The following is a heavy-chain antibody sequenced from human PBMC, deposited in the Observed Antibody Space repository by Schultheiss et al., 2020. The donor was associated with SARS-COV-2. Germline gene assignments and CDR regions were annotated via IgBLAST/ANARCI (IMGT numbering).Heavy chain of an antibody. CDR2: ISGSGGST. J-gene: IGHJ6*02. CDR3: ARGGGPHYYGMDV. Sequence: GGSLRLSCTASGFTFGDYAMSWFRQAPGKGLEWVSAISGSGGSTYYADSVKGRFTISRDNSKNTLYLQMNSLRAEDTAVYYCARGGGPHYYGMDVWGQGTTVTVSS. CDR1: GFTFGDYA. D-gene: IGHD3-16*01. V-gene: IGHV3-23*01.